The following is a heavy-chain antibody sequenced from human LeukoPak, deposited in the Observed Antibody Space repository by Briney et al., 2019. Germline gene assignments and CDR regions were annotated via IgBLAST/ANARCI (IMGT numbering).Heavy chain of an antibody. Sequence: GASVKVSCKASGYTFTYRYRHWVRQAPGQALEWMGWITPFNGNTNYAQQFQDRVTITRDRSRNTVYMELNSLRFEDTAMYYCARSPFSGDDDAFDIWGQGTMVTVSS. D-gene: IGHD5-12*01. CDR1: GYTFTYRY. CDR2: ITPFNGNT. V-gene: IGHV1-45*02. J-gene: IGHJ3*02. CDR3: ARSPFSGDDDAFDI.